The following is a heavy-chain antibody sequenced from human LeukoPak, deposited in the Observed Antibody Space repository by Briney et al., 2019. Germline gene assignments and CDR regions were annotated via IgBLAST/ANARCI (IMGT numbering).Heavy chain of an antibody. CDR3: AREGRFLEWSYYYYMDV. V-gene: IGHV4-61*10. J-gene: IGHJ6*03. CDR2: IYYSGST. CDR1: GGSISSGSYY. D-gene: IGHD3-3*01. Sequence: SETLSLTCTVSGGSISSGSYYWSWIRQPAGKGLEWIGYIYYSGSTNFNPSLKSRVTISVDTSKNQFSLKLSSVTAADTAVYYCAREGRFLEWSYYYYMDVWGKGTTVTVSS.